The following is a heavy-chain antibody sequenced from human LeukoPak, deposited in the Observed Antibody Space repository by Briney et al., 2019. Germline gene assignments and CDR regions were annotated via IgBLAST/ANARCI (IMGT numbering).Heavy chain of an antibody. Sequence: GESLKISCRGSGYSFSNYWIAWVRQMPGKGLEFMGIIYPGNSDTRYSPSFQGQVTISADKSISTAYLQWSSLKASDTAMYYCARTGPTMLRDNWFDPWGQGTLVTVSS. J-gene: IGHJ5*02. CDR3: ARTGPTMLRDNWFDP. V-gene: IGHV5-51*01. CDR1: GYSFSNYW. D-gene: IGHD3-10*01. CDR2: IYPGNSDT.